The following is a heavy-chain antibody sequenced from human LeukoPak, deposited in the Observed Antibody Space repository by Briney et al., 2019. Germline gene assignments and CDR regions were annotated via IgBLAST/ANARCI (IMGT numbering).Heavy chain of an antibody. V-gene: IGHV3-23*01. J-gene: IGHJ5*02. CDR3: ANPDYGDYDGALT. D-gene: IGHD4-17*01. CDR2: ISDSGGAT. CDR1: GFTFSTYA. Sequence: GGSLRLSCAASGFTFSTYAMTWVRQAPGKGLEWISTISDSGGATYYADSVKGWFTISRDNSKNTLYLQMNSLRADDTAVYYCANPDYGDYDGALTWGQGTLVTVSS.